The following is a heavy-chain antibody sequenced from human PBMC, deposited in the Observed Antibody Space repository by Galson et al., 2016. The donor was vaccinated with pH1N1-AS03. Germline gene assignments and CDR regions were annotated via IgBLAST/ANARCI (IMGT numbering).Heavy chain of an antibody. CDR1: GGSIGSSY. J-gene: IGHJ5*01. CDR2: IYYTGST. Sequence: SETLSLTCTVSGGSIGSSYWTWIRQSPGKGLEWTGYIYYTGSTNYNPSLKSRVTLSVDTSKNQFSLKLNSVTAADTAVYFCAREPGYPSNSWFDSWGQGSLVTVSS. V-gene: IGHV4-59*01. D-gene: IGHD3-16*01. CDR3: AREPGYPSNSWFDS.